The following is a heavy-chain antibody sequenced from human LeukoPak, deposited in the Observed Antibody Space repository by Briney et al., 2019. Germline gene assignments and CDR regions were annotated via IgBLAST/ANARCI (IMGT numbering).Heavy chain of an antibody. V-gene: IGHV3-30*02. J-gene: IGHJ4*02. Sequence: GGSLRLSCAASGFTFNNYGMHWVRQAPGKGLEWVAFIRYNGNNQYYADSVKGRFTISRDNSKNTLYLQMNSLRAEDTAVYYCAKEQVRGVSLFDYWGQGTLVTVSS. D-gene: IGHD3-10*01. CDR1: GFTFNNYG. CDR3: AKEQVRGVSLFDY. CDR2: IRYNGNNQ.